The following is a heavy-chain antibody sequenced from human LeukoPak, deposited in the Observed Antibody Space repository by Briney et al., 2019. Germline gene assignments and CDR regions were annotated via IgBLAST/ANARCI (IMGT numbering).Heavy chain of an antibody. V-gene: IGHV3-53*01. J-gene: IGHJ4*02. CDR1: GFTVSSDH. CDR2: TYSDGSR. CDR3: ARDSTDYFDH. Sequence: GGSLRLSCAASGFTVSSDHMSCVRQAPGEGLEWVAVTYSDGSRYHAESVKGRFTISRDNSKNTLYLQMNSLRAEDTAVYYCARDSTDYFDHWGQGTLVTVSS.